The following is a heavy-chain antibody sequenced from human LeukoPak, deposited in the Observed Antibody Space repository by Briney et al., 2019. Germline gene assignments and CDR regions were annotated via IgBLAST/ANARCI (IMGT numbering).Heavy chain of an antibody. D-gene: IGHD3-10*01. J-gene: IGHJ5*02. V-gene: IGHV1-2*02. CDR1: GYTFTGYY. CDR3: ASGSGSYYTNNWFDP. Sequence: ASVKVSCKASGYTFTGYYMHWVRQAPGQGLEWMGWINPNSGGTNYAQKFQGRVTMTRDTSISTVYMELSRLRSDDTAVYYCASGSGSYYTNNWFDPWGQGTLVTVSS. CDR2: INPNSGGT.